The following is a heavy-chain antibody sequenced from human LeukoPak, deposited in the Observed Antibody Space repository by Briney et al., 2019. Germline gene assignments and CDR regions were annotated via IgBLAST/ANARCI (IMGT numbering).Heavy chain of an antibody. Sequence: ASVKVSCKTSGYTFSDFSMHWVRQAPGHGLEWMGRISTSNGGTTNAQNFQGRVTMTRDTSINTAYMELSGLTSDDTAVYYCARGGSGSGYLCHFDYWGQGTLVSVPS. CDR3: ARGGSGSGYLCHFDY. CDR2: ISTSNGGT. J-gene: IGHJ4*02. D-gene: IGHD3-10*01. V-gene: IGHV1-2*06. CDR1: GYTFSDFS.